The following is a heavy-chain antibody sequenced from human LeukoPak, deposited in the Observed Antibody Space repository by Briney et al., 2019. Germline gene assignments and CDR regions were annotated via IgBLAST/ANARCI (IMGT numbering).Heavy chain of an antibody. J-gene: IGHJ6*03. Sequence: ASVKVSCKASGYTFTNSYIHWVRQAPGQVLEWMGLINPDGGNTNYAQNFQGRVTLTRDTSTSTAYMELSSLRSEDTAVYYCARDEFYGSGSYYNPYYYYMDVWGKGTTVTVSS. CDR2: INPDGGNT. CDR1: GYTFTNSY. CDR3: ARDEFYGSGSYYNPYYYYMDV. D-gene: IGHD3-10*01. V-gene: IGHV1-46*01.